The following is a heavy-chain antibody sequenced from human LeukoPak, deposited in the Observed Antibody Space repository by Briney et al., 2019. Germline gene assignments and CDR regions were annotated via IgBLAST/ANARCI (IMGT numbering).Heavy chain of an antibody. CDR2: INTDGSST. Sequence: GGSLRLSCAASGFTFSSYWMHWVRQAPGKGLVWVSRINTDGSSTNYADSVKGRFTMSRDNAKNTLYLQMNSLRAEDTAVYSCAREITTNGGRYFDYWGQGTLVTVFS. V-gene: IGHV3-74*01. J-gene: IGHJ4*02. D-gene: IGHD7-27*01. CDR3: AREITTNGGRYFDY. CDR1: GFTFSSYW.